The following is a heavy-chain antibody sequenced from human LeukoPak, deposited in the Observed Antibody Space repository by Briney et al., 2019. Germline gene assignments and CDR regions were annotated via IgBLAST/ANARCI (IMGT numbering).Heavy chain of an antibody. CDR1: GYSISSGYY. D-gene: IGHD2-2*01. V-gene: IGHV4-38-2*02. J-gene: IGHJ4*02. CDR2: IYHSGST. CDR3: ARVGRYCSSTSCYYVRAFDY. Sequence: SETLSLTCTVSGYSISSGYYWGWIRQPPGKGLEWIGSIYHSGSTYYNPSLKSRVTISVDTSKNQFSLKLSSVTAADTAVYYCARVGRYCSSTSCYYVRAFDYWGQGTLVTVSS.